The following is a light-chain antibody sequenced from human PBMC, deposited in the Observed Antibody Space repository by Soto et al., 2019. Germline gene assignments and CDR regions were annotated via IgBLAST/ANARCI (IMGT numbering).Light chain of an antibody. CDR3: CSYAGSYTSV. V-gene: IGLV1-47*02. Sequence: QSVLTQSPSTSGTPGQRVTISCSGNTANIGKNYVYWYQQFPGTAPKLLIYSDNQRPSWVPDRFSVSKSDTSASLAISGLRSEDEAVYYCCSYAGSYTSVFGGGTKLTVL. CDR2: SDN. J-gene: IGLJ3*02. CDR1: TANIGKNY.